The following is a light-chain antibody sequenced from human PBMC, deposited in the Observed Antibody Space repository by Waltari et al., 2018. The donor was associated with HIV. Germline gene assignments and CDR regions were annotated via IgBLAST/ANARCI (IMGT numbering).Light chain of an antibody. CDR1: TEAGQA. Sequence: QSVLTQPPSMSGAPGQTVTISCTNTEAGQAIHWYRQLPGTAPQLLIYADHNRPSGVPNRFSGAKSRTSASLGITGLQSEDEGDYYCQAYDGRLRKYVFGTGTKVTVL. V-gene: IGLV1-40*01. CDR2: ADH. J-gene: IGLJ1*01. CDR3: QAYDGRLRKYV.